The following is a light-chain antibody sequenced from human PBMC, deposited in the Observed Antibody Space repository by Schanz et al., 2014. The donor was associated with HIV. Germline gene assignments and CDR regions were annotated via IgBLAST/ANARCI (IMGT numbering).Light chain of an antibody. CDR2: GVT. CDR1: NSDIGSYGL. Sequence: QSALTQPASVSGSPGQSITLSCTGSNSDIGSYGLVSWYQQHPGKSPKLLIYGVTKRPSGVSPRFSGSKSGNTASLTISGLQAEDEADYYCSSYTSSSTYVFGTGTKLTVL. J-gene: IGLJ1*01. CDR3: SSYTSSSTYV. V-gene: IGLV2-14*02.